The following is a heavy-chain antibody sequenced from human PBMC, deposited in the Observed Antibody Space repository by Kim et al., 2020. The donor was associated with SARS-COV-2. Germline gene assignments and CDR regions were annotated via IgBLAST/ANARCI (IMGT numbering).Heavy chain of an antibody. CDR2: IYNSGST. J-gene: IGHJ4*02. CDR3: VRDRELNY. Sequence: SETLSLTCTVSGGSISIYYWSWVRQSPGKGLEWLGYIYNSGSTTYNPSLKTRVTISVVTSRNQFSLKLNSVTAADTAAYYCVRDRELNYWGQGILVTVFS. V-gene: IGHV4-59*01. CDR1: GGSISIYY. D-gene: IGHD1-7*01.